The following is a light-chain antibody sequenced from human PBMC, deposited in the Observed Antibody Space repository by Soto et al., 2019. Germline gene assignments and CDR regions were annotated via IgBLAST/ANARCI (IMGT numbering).Light chain of an antibody. CDR1: SSNIGNNY. J-gene: IGLJ1*01. CDR3: GTRDTSLSTYV. CDR2: DNN. V-gene: IGLV1-51*01. Sequence: QSVLTQPPSVSAAPGQKVTISCSGTSSNIGNNYVSWYQQLPGTAPKLLIYDNNKRPSGIPDRFSGSKSGTSATLAITGLHTPDDPEDPCGTRDTSLSTYVFGTGTKVTV.